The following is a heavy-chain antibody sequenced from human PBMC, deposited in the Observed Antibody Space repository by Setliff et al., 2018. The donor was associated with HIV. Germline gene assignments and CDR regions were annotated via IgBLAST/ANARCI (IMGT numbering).Heavy chain of an antibody. Sequence: SETLSLTCTVSGGSLNTGTYYWSWIRQPAGKGLEWIGHIYITEDTDYNPSLKSRVTISIDTSKNQFSLKLNSVTAADTAVYYCARDFKRYNSPCRFDPWGPGTLVTVSS. CDR3: ARDFKRYNSPCRFDP. V-gene: IGHV4-61*09. J-gene: IGHJ5*02. D-gene: IGHD5-12*01. CDR2: IYITEDT. CDR1: GGSLNTGTYY.